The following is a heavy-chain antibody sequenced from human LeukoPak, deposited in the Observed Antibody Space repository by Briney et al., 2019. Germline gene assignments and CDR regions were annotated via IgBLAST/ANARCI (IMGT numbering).Heavy chain of an antibody. Sequence: EASVKVSCKASGYAFTGYYMHWVRQAPGQGLEWMGWINPNSGGTNYAQKFQGRVTMTRNTSISTAYMELSRLRSDDTAVYYCARNSGPDAFDIWGQGTMVTVSS. D-gene: IGHD2-21*01. CDR3: ARNSGPDAFDI. J-gene: IGHJ3*02. CDR2: INPNSGGT. V-gene: IGHV1-2*02. CDR1: GYAFTGYY.